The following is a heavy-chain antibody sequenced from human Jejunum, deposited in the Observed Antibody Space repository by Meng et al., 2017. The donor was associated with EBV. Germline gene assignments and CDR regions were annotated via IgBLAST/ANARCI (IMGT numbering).Heavy chain of an antibody. Sequence: QITLKESGPTLVKPXXXXTLTCTFSGFSLSTSGVAVGWIRQPPGKALEWLALIYGDDNKRYSPSLKSRFTITKDTSRNQVVLTMTNMDPADTATYYCAHRENWNFDYWGQGTLGTVSS. J-gene: IGHJ4*02. CDR1: GFSLSTSGVA. CDR2: IYGDDNK. CDR3: AHRENWNFDY. V-gene: IGHV2-5*02. D-gene: IGHD1-1*01.